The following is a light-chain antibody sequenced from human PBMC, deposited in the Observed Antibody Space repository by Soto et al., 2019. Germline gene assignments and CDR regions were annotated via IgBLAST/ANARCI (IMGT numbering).Light chain of an antibody. J-gene: IGKJ2*01. CDR3: QERTNWPPVT. Sequence: EIVLTQSTATLSLSPGERASLSCRASQNVSSYLACYHQKPGQAPRLLIYDATNRATSVPARFSGSGSGTDFTLAISNLEPEDFAVYYGQERTNWPPVTFGQGTKLEI. CDR2: DAT. CDR1: QNVSSY. V-gene: IGKV3-11*01.